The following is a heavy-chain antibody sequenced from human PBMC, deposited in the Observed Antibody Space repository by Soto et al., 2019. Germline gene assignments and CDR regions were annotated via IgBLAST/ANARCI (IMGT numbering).Heavy chain of an antibody. V-gene: IGHV4-39*01. D-gene: IGHD3-9*01. CDR2: IYYSGST. Sequence: PSETLSLACTVSGGSISSSSYYWGWIRQPPGKGLEWIGSIYYSGSTYYNPSLKSRVTISVDTSKNQFSLKLSSVTAADTAVYYCARQGDDILTGHHYYPPSAWIFHPWGQGTLVTVS. CDR3: ARQGDDILTGHHYYPPSAWIFHP. J-gene: IGHJ5*02. CDR1: GGSISSSSYY.